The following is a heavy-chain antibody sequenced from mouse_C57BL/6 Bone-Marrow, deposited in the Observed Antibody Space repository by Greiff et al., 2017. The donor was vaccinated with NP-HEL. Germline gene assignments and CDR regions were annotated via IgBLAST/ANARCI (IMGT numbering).Heavy chain of an antibody. CDR2: ISNLAYSI. J-gene: IGHJ3*01. Sequence: DVQLQESGGGLVQPGGSLKLSCAASRFTFSDYGMAWVRQAPRKGPEWVAFISNLAYSIYYADTVTGRFTISRENAKNTLYLEMSSLRSEDTAMYYCARLGYYGSRRFAYWGQGTLVTVSA. V-gene: IGHV5-15*01. CDR3: ARLGYYGSRRFAY. CDR1: RFTFSDYG. D-gene: IGHD1-1*01.